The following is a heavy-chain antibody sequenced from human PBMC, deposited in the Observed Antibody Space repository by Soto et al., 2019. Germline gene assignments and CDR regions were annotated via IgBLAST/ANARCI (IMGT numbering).Heavy chain of an antibody. CDR2: ISASGGTI. D-gene: IGHD6-13*01. CDR3: VRVGYASGTAP. Sequence: QVQLVESGGGLVKPGGSLRLSCAASGFTFSDYYMSWIRQAPGKGLEWVSYISASGGTIYYAASVKGRFTLSRDNAKNSLYLQMNSLRAEATAVYHCVRVGYASGTAPWGQGTLVAVSS. V-gene: IGHV3-11*01. CDR1: GFTFSDYY. J-gene: IGHJ5*02.